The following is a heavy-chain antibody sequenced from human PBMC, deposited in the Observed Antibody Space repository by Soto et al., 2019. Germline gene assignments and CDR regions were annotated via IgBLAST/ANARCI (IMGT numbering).Heavy chain of an antibody. Sequence: QVQLVQSGAEVKKPGSSVKVSCKASGGTFSSYAISWVRQAPGQGLEWMGGIIPIFGTANYAQKFQGRVTITADESTRTAYMELRSLRSEDTAVYYCARPRPSGNSLPLYGMDFCGQGTTVTVSS. D-gene: IGHD3-3*01. CDR1: GGTFSSYA. V-gene: IGHV1-69*12. J-gene: IGHJ6*02. CDR2: IIPIFGTA. CDR3: ARPRPSGNSLPLYGMDF.